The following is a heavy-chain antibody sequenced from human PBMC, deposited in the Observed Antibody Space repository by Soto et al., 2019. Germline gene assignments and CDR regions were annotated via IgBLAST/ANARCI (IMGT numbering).Heavy chain of an antibody. CDR3: ARWRFLEWYLGY. V-gene: IGHV4-39*01. CDR1: GGSISSSSYY. J-gene: IGHJ4*02. Sequence: PSETLSLTCTVSGGSISSSSYYWGWIRQPPGKGLEWIGSIHYSGSTYYNPSLKSRVTISVDTSKNQFSLKLSSVTAADTAVYYCARWRFLEWYLGYWGQGTLVTVSS. CDR2: IHYSGST. D-gene: IGHD3-3*01.